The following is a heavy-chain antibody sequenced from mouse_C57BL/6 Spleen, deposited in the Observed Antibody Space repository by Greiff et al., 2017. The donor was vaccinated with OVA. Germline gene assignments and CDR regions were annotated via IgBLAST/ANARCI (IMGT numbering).Heavy chain of an antibody. CDR1: GFNIKDDY. Sequence: EVQGVESGAELVRPGASVKLSCTASGFNIKDDYMHWVKQRPEQGLEWIGWIDPENGDTEYASKFQGKATITADTSSNTAYLQLSSLTSEDTAVYYCTTRAVVFDYWSQGTTLTVSS. D-gene: IGHD1-1*01. J-gene: IGHJ2*01. CDR2: IDPENGDT. CDR3: TTRAVVFDY. V-gene: IGHV14-4*01.